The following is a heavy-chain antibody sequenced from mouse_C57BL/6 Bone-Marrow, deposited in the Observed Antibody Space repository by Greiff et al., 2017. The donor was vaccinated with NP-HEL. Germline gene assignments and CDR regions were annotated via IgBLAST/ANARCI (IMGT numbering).Heavy chain of an antibody. J-gene: IGHJ4*01. D-gene: IGHD6-5*01. CDR2: IDPSDSYT. CDR1: GYTFTSYW. V-gene: IGHV1-50*01. Sequence: QVQLQQPGAELVKPGASVKLSCKASGYTFTSYWMQWVKQRPGQGLEWIGEIDPSDSYTNYNQKFKGNATLTVDTSSSTAYMQLSSLTSEDSAVYYCARGAYAPYAMDYWGQGTSVTVSS. CDR3: ARGAYAPYAMDY.